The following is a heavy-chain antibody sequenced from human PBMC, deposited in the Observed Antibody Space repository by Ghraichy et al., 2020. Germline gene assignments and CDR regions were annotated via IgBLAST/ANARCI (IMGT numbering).Heavy chain of an antibody. Sequence: SETLSLTCVVYGGSFSGYYWSWIRQPPGMGLEWIGEINHRGSTNYNPSLTSRVTISVDTSKNQFSLKVSSVTAADTAVYDCGRGEGVTAAGTHEDRAFDRWGKGTMVTGSS. CDR3: GRGEGVTAAGTHEDRAFDR. CDR2: INHRGST. J-gene: IGHJ3*02. V-gene: IGHV4-34*01. D-gene: IGHD6-13*01. CDR1: GGSFSGYY.